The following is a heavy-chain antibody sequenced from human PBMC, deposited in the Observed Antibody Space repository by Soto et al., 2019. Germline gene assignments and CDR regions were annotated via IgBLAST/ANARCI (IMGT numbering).Heavy chain of an antibody. CDR1: GGSISSGGYS. CDR2: IYHRRST. CDR3: ARGDYDILTGPDNWFDP. Sequence: PSETLSLTCAVSGGSISSGGYSWSWIRQPPGKGLEWSGYIYHRRSTYYNPSLKSRVTISVDRSKNQFSLKLSSVPAADTAVYYCARGDYDILTGPDNWFDPWGQGTLVTVSS. D-gene: IGHD3-9*01. V-gene: IGHV4-30-2*01. J-gene: IGHJ5*02.